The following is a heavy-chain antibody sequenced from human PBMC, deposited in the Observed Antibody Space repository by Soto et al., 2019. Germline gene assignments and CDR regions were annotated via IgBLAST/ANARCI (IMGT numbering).Heavy chain of an antibody. V-gene: IGHV4-39*01. CDR2: IYYSGSI. D-gene: IGHD2-2*01. CDR3: AALAGDIVVVPAAMVSLFGDY. Sequence: QLQLQESGPGLVKPSETLSLTCTVSGGSISSSSYYWGWIRQPPGKGLEWIGSIYYSGSIYYNPSLKSRVTISVDTSKNQFSLKLSSVTAADTAVYYCAALAGDIVVVPAAMVSLFGDYWGQGTLVTVSS. CDR1: GGSISSSSYY. J-gene: IGHJ4*02.